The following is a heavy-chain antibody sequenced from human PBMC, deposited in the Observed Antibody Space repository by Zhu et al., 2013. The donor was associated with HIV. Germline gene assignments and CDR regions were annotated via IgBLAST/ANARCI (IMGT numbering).Heavy chain of an antibody. Sequence: QVQLVQSGAELKKPGASVKVSCKASGYTFGIYAISWVRQAPGQGLEWMGWIIPIFGIANYAQRFQGRVTITADKSTSTVYMELSSLRSDDTALYYCARERGLEIRGDFDYWGQGTLVTVSS. CDR1: GYTFGIYA. D-gene: IGHD1-7*01. CDR3: ARERGLEIRGDFDY. J-gene: IGHJ4*02. CDR2: IIPIFGIA. V-gene: IGHV1-69*10.